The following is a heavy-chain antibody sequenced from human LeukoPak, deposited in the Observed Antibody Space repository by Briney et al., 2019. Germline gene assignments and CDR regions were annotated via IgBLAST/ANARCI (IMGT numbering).Heavy chain of an antibody. J-gene: IGHJ4*02. CDR3: ARVLGSSSGPLDY. Sequence: GASVKVSCKASGYTFTSYGISWVRQAPGQGLEWMGGIIPIFGTANYAQKFQGRVTITADESTSTAYMELSSLRSEDTAVYYCARVLGSSSGPLDYWGQGTLVTVSS. V-gene: IGHV1-69*13. D-gene: IGHD6-6*01. CDR1: GYTFTSYG. CDR2: IIPIFGTA.